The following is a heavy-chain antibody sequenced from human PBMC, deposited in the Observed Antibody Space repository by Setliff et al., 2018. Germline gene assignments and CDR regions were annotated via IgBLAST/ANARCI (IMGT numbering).Heavy chain of an antibody. J-gene: IGHJ6*03. CDR3: ARDSSGWSGFSRLVGVYYYYMDV. Sequence: GASVKVSCKASGSTFTRYAMNWVRQAPGQGLEWMGWINTNTGNPTYAQGFTGRFVFSLDTSVSTAYLQISSLKAEDTAVYYCARDSSGWSGFSRLVGVYYYYMDVWGKGTTVTVSS. D-gene: IGHD6-19*01. CDR1: GSTFTRYA. V-gene: IGHV7-4-1*02. CDR2: INTNTGNP.